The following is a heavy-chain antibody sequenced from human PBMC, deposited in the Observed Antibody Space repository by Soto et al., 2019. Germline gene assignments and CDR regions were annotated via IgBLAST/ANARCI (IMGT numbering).Heavy chain of an antibody. V-gene: IGHV4-30-2*01. CDR3: ARDLWGYCGTDCYPLDV. CDR1: GGSISSGGYS. D-gene: IGHD2-21*02. CDR2: IYHSGST. J-gene: IGHJ6*02. Sequence: PSETLSLTCAVSGGSISSGGYSWSWIRQPPGKGLEWIGYIYHSGSTHYNPSLKSRVTISVDRSKNQFSLKLSSVTAADTAVYYCARDLWGYCGTDCYPLDVWGQGTTVTVSS.